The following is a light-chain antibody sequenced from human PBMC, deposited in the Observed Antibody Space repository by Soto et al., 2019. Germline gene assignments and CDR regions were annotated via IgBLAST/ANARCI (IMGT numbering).Light chain of an antibody. Sequence: QSVLTQPASVSGPPGQSITISCTGTSSGVGAYNYVSWYQQHPGKAPKLMIYEVSSRPSGVSNRFSGSKSGNTASLTISGLQAEDEADYYCSSYISSSTLVFGTGTKVTVL. CDR2: EVS. J-gene: IGLJ1*01. V-gene: IGLV2-14*01. CDR1: SSGVGAYNY. CDR3: SSYISSSTLV.